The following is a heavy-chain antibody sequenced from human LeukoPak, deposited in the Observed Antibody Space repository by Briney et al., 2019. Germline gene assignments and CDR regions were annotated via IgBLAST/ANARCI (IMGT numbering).Heavy chain of an antibody. J-gene: IGHJ6*03. CDR3: ARGEFGDYYYFYMDV. Sequence: PGGSLRLSCAASGFTFNNYGMHWVRQAPGKGLEWVAFIRYDGSNKYYADSVKGRFTISRDNSKNTLYLQMNSLRAEDTAVYYCARGEFGDYYYFYMDVWGKGTTVTVSS. CDR2: IRYDGSNK. D-gene: IGHD2/OR15-2a*01. V-gene: IGHV3-30*02. CDR1: GFTFNNYG.